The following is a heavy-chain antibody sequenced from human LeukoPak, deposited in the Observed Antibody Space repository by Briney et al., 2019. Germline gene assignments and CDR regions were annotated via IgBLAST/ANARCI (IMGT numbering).Heavy chain of an antibody. Sequence: GGSLRLSCAAYGFTFNDYYMSWIRQAPGKGLEWRSYINIGGTNTHYADSVKGRFTISRDNAKKSLYLEMNNLRAEDTAVYYCATDGAGYDTWGQGVLVTVSS. V-gene: IGHV3-11*01. CDR1: GFTFNDYY. J-gene: IGHJ5*02. CDR3: ATDGAGYDT. CDR2: INIGGTNT.